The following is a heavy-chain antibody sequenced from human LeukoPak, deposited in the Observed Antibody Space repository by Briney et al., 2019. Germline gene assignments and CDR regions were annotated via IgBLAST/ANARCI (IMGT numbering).Heavy chain of an antibody. CDR3: AHSQVFSYGSFHDAYDI. V-gene: IGHV2-5*02. CDR2: IYWDDDS. D-gene: IGHD5-18*01. CDR1: GVSLSTSGVG. Sequence: SGPTLVNPTQTLTLTCSLSGVSLSTSGVGVGWIRQPPGKALEWLVLIYWDDDSRYSPSLKSRLTIAKDTSKNQVVLTLTNMDSVDTATYYCAHSQVFSYGSFHDAYDIWGLGMLVTVSS. J-gene: IGHJ3*02.